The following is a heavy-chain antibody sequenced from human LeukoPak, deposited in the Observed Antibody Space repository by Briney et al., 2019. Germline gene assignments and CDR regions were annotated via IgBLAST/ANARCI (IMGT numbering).Heavy chain of an antibody. CDR3: ARNRYCSSTSCYYYYYYMDV. Sequence: SETLSLTCTVSGGSISSSSYYWGWIRQPPGKGLEWIGSIYYNGSTYYNPSLKSRVTISVDTSKNQFSLKLSSVTAADTAVYYCARNRYCSSTSCYYYYYYMDVWGKGTTVTVSS. J-gene: IGHJ6*03. D-gene: IGHD2-2*01. CDR2: IYYNGST. CDR1: GGSISSSSYY. V-gene: IGHV4-39*01.